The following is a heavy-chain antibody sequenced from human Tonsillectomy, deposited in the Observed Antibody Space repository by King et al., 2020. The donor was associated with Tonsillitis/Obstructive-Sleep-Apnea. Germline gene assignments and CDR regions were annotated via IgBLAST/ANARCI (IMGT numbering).Heavy chain of an antibody. CDR3: ARGFDPGAFDI. V-gene: IGHV4-61*01. D-gene: IGHD3-9*01. CDR2: IYYSGST. J-gene: IGHJ3*02. CDR1: GGSVSSGSYY. Sequence: QLQESGPGLVKPSETLSLTCTVSGGSVSSGSYYWSWIRQPPGKGLEWIGYIYYSGSTNYNPSLKSRVTISVDTSKNQFSLKLSSVTAADTAVYYCARGFDPGAFDIWGQGTMVTVSS.